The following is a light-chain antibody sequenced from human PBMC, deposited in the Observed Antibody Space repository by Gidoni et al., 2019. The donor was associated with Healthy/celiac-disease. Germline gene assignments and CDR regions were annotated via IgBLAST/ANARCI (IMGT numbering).Light chain of an antibody. CDR3: QACDSRRVV. J-gene: IGLJ2*01. CDR1: KLGDKY. CDR2: QAS. V-gene: IGLV3-1*01. Sequence: SDERTQPHSVSVSPGQTASSTCSGDKLGDKYACWYQQKPGPSPVLVLYQASKRPSVIPERFSGSNSGTTAPLPFSGPQAMDEADYSCQACDSRRVVFGGGTKLTVL.